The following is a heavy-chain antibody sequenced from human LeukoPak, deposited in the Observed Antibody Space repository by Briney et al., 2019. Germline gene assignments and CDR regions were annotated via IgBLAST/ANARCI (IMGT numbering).Heavy chain of an antibody. J-gene: IGHJ3*01. V-gene: IGHV5-51*01. CDR2: IHPSDSDI. D-gene: IGHD3-10*01. Sequence: GESLKISCQGSGYSFNNYWIGWMRQMPGNGLEWMGIIHPSDSDIRYSPSFQGLVTISADMSISTAYLQWSSLKASDTAKYYCARQGGSGTFGAFNVWGQGTMVTVSS. CDR1: GYSFNNYW. CDR3: ARQGGSGTFGAFNV.